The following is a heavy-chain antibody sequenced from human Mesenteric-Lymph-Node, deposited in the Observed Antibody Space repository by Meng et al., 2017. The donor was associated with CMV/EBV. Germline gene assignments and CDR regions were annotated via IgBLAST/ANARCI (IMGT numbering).Heavy chain of an antibody. CDR1: GFTFTNAW. CDR2: IKSKTDGGTT. Sequence: GGSLRLSCAASGFTFTNAWMTWVRQAPGKGLEWVGRIKSKTDGGTTDCAAPGKGRFTISRDDSKNTLYLQMNSLRAEDTAVYYCARARSSSSWSAADDYFDYWGQGTLVTVSS. CDR3: ARARSSSSWSAADDYFDY. D-gene: IGHD6-13*01. V-gene: IGHV3-15*01. J-gene: IGHJ4*02.